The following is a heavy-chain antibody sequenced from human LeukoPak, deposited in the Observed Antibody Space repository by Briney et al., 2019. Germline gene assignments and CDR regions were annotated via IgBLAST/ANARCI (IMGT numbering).Heavy chain of an antibody. D-gene: IGHD5-12*01. CDR2: IYYSGST. V-gene: IGHV4-59*01. Sequence: SETLSLTCTVSGGSISSYYWSWIRQPPGKGLEWIGYIYYSGSTNYNPSLKSRVTISVDTSKNQFSLKLSSVTAADTAVYYCARSVYSGYDFEGDFDYWGQGTLVTVSS. CDR1: GGSISSYY. J-gene: IGHJ4*02. CDR3: ARSVYSGYDFEGDFDY.